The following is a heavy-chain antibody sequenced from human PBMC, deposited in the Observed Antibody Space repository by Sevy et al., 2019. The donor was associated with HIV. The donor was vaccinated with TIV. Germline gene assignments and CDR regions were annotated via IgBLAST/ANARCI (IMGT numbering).Heavy chain of an antibody. CDR2: IFPGDSDT. D-gene: IGHD1-26*01. J-gene: IGHJ6*02. CDR1: GYSFTTYW. Sequence: GESLKISCKGSGYSFTTYWIGWVCQMPGKGLEWMGIIFPGDSDTRYSPSCQGQVTISADNSIGTAYLQWSSLKASDTAMYYCARARGIPHYYYGMDVWGQGTTVTVSS. CDR3: ARARGIPHYYYGMDV. V-gene: IGHV5-51*01.